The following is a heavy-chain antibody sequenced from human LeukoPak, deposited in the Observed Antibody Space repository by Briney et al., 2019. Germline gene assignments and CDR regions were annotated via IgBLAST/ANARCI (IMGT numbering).Heavy chain of an antibody. CDR3: ARSPYTSGWYGVGY. D-gene: IGHD6-19*01. Sequence: GGSLRLSCAASGFTFSSYWMSWVRQAPGKGLEWVANIKQDGSEKYYVDSVKGRFTISRDNAKNSLYLQLNLLRAEDTAVYYCARSPYTSGWYGVGYWGQGTLATVSS. CDR1: GFTFSSYW. V-gene: IGHV3-7*01. CDR2: IKQDGSEK. J-gene: IGHJ4*02.